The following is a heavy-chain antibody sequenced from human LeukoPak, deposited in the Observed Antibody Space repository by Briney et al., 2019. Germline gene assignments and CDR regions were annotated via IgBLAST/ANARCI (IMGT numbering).Heavy chain of an antibody. CDR2: IRDDGSNK. V-gene: IGHV3-30*02. D-gene: IGHD5-18*01. CDR1: GFTFSGYV. Sequence: PGGSLRLSCAASGFTFSGYVMHWVRQSPGKGLEWVAFIRDDGSNKYYADSVKGRFTISRDNSKNTLYLQMNSLRAEDTTVYYCATTDSDMVSGSLYAYWGQGTLVTVSS. CDR3: ATTDSDMVSGSLYAY. J-gene: IGHJ4*02.